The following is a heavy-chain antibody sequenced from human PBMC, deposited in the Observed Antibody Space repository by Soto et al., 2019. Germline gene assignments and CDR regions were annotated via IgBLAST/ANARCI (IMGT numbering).Heavy chain of an antibody. CDR3: ARLPAKGDYYYYMDV. V-gene: IGHV4-59*08. J-gene: IGHJ6*03. CDR1: GGSISSYY. Sequence: QVQLQESGPGLVKPSETLSLTCTVSGGSISSYYWSWIRQPPGKGLEWIGYSYYSGSTNYNPSLNSRVTISVDTSKNQFSLKLSSVTAADTAVYYCARLPAKGDYYYYMDVWGKGTTVTVSS. CDR2: SYYSGST.